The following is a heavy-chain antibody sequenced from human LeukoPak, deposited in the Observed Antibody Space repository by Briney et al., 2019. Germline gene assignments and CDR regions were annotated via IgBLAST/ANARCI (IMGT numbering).Heavy chain of an antibody. CDR3: ARDYSSYQLLLEGPINWFDP. CDR2: SNPNSGGT. J-gene: IGHJ5*02. D-gene: IGHD2-2*01. V-gene: IGHV1-2*02. Sequence: ASVKVSCKASRYTFTGYYMNWVRQAPGQGLEWMGWSNPNSGGTNYAQKFQGRVTMTRDTSISTAYMELSRLRSDDTAVYYCARDYSSYQLLLEGPINWFDPWGQGTLVTVSS. CDR1: RYTFTGYY.